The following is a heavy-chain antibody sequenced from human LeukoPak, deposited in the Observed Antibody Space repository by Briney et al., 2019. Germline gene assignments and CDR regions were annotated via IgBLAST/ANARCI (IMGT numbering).Heavy chain of an antibody. CDR2: IWYDGSNK. CDR3: ARGQGRFGELFPVDY. D-gene: IGHD3-10*01. V-gene: IGHV3-33*01. CDR1: GFTFSSYG. Sequence: GGSLRLSCAASGFTFSSYGMHWVRQAPGKGLEWVAVIWYDGSNKYYADSVKGRFTISRDNSKNTLYLQMNSLRAEDTAVYYCARGQGRFGELFPVDYWGQGTLVTVSS. J-gene: IGHJ4*02.